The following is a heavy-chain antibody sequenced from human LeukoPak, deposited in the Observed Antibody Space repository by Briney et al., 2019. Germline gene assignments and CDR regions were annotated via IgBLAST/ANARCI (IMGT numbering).Heavy chain of an antibody. V-gene: IGHV1-46*01. D-gene: IGHD1-26*01. Sequence: ASVKVSCRASGYTFTSYYMHWVRQAPGQGLEWMGIINPSGGSTSYAQKFQGRVTMTTDTSTSIAYVELRSLRSDDTAVYYCARFGWEQQGYYFDYWGQGTLVTVSS. CDR3: ARFGWEQQGYYFDY. CDR1: GYTFTSYY. CDR2: INPSGGST. J-gene: IGHJ4*02.